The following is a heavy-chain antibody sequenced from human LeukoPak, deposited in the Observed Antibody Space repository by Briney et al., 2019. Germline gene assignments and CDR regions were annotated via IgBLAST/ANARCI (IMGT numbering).Heavy chain of an antibody. J-gene: IGHJ4*02. CDR1: GFTFSSYA. V-gene: IGHV3-23*01. D-gene: IGHD6-19*01. CDR3: AKGYSSGWRTYFDY. CDR2: IISTGGST. Sequence: GASLRLSCAASGFTFSSYAMSWVRQAPGKGLEWVSGIISTGGSTYYADSVKGRFTISRDNSKSTLSLQMDSLRAEDTAVYYCAKGYSSGWRTYFDYWGQGTLVTVSS.